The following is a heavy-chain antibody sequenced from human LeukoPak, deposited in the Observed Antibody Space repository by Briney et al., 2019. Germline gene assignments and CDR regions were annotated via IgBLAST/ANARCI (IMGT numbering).Heavy chain of an antibody. CDR1: GVAISSYY. Sequence: SGTLSLTCMVSGVAISSYYWSWIRQPPGKGLEWMGGIYYSGSAYYNPFLKRRVTISVDTSKNQYSLKLSSVTAADTAVYYCARQVNDYGSGSYISWFDPWGQGTLVTVSS. V-gene: IGHV4-59*08. CDR2: IYYSGSA. CDR3: ARQVNDYGSGSYISWFDP. D-gene: IGHD3-10*01. J-gene: IGHJ5*02.